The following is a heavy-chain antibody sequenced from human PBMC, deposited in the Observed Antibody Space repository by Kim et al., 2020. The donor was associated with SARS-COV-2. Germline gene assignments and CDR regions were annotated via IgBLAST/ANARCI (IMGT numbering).Heavy chain of an antibody. D-gene: IGHD6-19*01. CDR3: AREAVAGDLDY. CDR2: I. J-gene: IGHJ4*02. Sequence: IYYADSVKGRFTISRDNAKNSLYLQMNSLRAEDTAVYYCAREAVAGDLDYWGQGTLVTVSS. V-gene: IGHV3-48*03.